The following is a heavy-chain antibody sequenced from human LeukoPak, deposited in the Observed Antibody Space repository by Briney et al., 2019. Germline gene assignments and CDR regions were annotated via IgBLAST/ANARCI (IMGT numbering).Heavy chain of an antibody. J-gene: IGHJ6*03. V-gene: IGHV1-69*06. D-gene: IGHD1-14*01. Sequence: SVKVSCKASGGTFSSYAISWVRQAPGQGLEWMGGIIPIFGTANYAQKFQGRVTITADKSTSTAYMELSSLRSEDTAVYYCAKGLGSGRGYYYYMDVWGKGTTVTVSS. CDR1: GGTFSSYA. CDR3: AKGLGSGRGYYYYMDV. CDR2: IIPIFGTA.